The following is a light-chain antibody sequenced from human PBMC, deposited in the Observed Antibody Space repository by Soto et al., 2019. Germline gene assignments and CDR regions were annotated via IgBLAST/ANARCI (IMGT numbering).Light chain of an antibody. CDR3: QQSDSTPRT. CDR1: QSIRSF. J-gene: IGKJ1*01. CDR2: AAS. V-gene: IGKV1-39*01. Sequence: DIQMTQSPSSLSASVGDRVTITCRTSQSIRSFLNWYQQKPGKAPKLLIYAASSLQSGVPSRFSGSGSGTHFTLTISSLQPEDFATYYCQQSDSTPRTFGQGTKVEIK.